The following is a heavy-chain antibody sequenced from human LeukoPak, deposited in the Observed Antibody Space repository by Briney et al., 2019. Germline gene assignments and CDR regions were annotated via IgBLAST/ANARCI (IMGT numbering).Heavy chain of an antibody. V-gene: IGHV7-4-1*02. CDR3: ARDLTPPMVRGSPSFFDY. D-gene: IGHD3-10*01. CDR1: GYTFTSYA. J-gene: IGHJ4*02. CDR2: INTNTGNP. Sequence: ASVKVSCEASGYTFTSYAMNWVRQAPGQGLEWMGWINTNTGNPTYARGFTGRFVFSLDTSVSTAYLQISSLKAEDTAVYYCARDLTPPMVRGSPSFFDYWGQGTLVTVSS.